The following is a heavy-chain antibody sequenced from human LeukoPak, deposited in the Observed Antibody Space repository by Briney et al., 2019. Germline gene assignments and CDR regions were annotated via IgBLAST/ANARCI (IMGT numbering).Heavy chain of an antibody. D-gene: IGHD2-15*01. CDR2: MDFYGSTT. CDR3: ARAGTLVVAASFDY. V-gene: IGHV3-74*01. J-gene: IGHJ4*02. Sequence: GGSLRLSCAGSGFTFSNYWMHWVRQVPGKGLVWVSRMDFYGSTTDYADSVKGRFTISRDNAKNSLYLQMNSLRAEDTAVYYCARAGTLVVAASFDYWGQGTLVTVSS. CDR1: GFTFSNYW.